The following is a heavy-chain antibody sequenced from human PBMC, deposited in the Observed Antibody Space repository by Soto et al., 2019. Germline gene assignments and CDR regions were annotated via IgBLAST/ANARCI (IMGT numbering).Heavy chain of an antibody. Sequence: GSLRLSCAASGFTFSDHFMDWVRQAPGKGLEWVGRAKTGPFGYATQYAASVNGRFTVSRDDSENSFYLLMNSLKVDDTAVYYCASPKSAGDALRDRYFDFWGRGTLVTV. V-gene: IGHV3-72*01. D-gene: IGHD6-13*01. J-gene: IGHJ2*01. CDR2: AKTGPFGYAT. CDR3: ASPKSAGDALRDRYFDF. CDR1: GFTFSDHF.